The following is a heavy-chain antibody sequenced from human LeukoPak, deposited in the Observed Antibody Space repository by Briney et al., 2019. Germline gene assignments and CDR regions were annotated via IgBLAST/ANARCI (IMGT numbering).Heavy chain of an antibody. D-gene: IGHD3-10*01. CDR2: IIPIFGTA. CDR1: GGTFSSYA. V-gene: IGHV1-69*05. CDR3: VREKRSSDRALWFGEESPFDP. Sequence: SVKVSCKASGGTFSSYAISWVRQAPGQGLEWMGRIIPIFGTANYAQKFQGRVTITTDESTSTAYMELSSLRSEDTAVYYCVREKRSSDRALWFGEESPFDPWGQGTLVTVSS. J-gene: IGHJ5*02.